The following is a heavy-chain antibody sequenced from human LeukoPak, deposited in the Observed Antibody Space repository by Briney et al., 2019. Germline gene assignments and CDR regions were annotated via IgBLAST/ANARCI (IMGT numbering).Heavy chain of an antibody. Sequence: PSETLSLTCAVYGGSFSGYYWSWIRQPPGKGLEWIGYIYYSGSTNYNPSLKSRVTISVDTSKNQFSLKLSSVTAADTAVYYCARGPYYYDSSGYKIYYFDYWGQGTLVTVSS. J-gene: IGHJ4*02. D-gene: IGHD3-22*01. V-gene: IGHV4-59*01. CDR1: GGSFSGYY. CDR2: IYYSGST. CDR3: ARGPYYYDSSGYKIYYFDY.